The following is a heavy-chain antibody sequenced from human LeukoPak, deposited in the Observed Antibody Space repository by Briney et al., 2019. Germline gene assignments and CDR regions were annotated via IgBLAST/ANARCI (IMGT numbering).Heavy chain of an antibody. CDR3: AKGSDYYGSGSYRWFAY. J-gene: IGHJ4*02. CDR1: GYTFTNYG. V-gene: IGHV1-18*01. Sequence: ASVKVSCKASGYTFTNYGISWVRQAPGQRLEWMGWISTYNGNSNYAQNLQDRVTMTTDTSTTTAYMDLRSLRSDDAAVYYCAKGSDYYGSGSYRWFAYWGQGTLVTVSS. CDR2: ISTYNGNS. D-gene: IGHD3-10*01.